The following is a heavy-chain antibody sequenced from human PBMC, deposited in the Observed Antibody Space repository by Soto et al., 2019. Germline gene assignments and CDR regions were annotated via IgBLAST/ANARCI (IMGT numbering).Heavy chain of an antibody. D-gene: IGHD3-10*01. CDR3: ARGRSSGSPFGMDV. CDR2: ISRSSTYT. V-gene: IGHV3-11*05. Sequence: QVQLVESGGGLVKPGGSLRLSCAASRFIFSDYYMTWIRQAPGKGLEWVSFISRSSTYTNSADSVKGRFTISRDNAKKSLYLQMNSLRVEDTAVYYCARGRSSGSPFGMDVWGQGSTVTVSS. J-gene: IGHJ6*02. CDR1: RFIFSDYY.